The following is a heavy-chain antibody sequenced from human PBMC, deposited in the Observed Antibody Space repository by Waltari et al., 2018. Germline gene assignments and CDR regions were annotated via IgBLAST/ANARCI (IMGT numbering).Heavy chain of an antibody. J-gene: IGHJ4*02. Sequence: QVQLVQSGTEVKKPGASVKVSCQASGYSFTDYHLHWVRPNPGQGLEWLGWIKPKNGDTSYAQNFLGSVTRTRDTSINTVYMDLSGLRSDDTAVFYCARDPGPIVGAPDYWGQGTLVTVSS. V-gene: IGHV1-2*02. CDR1: GYSFTDYH. D-gene: IGHD1-26*01. CDR3: ARDPGPIVGAPDY. CDR2: IKPKNGDT.